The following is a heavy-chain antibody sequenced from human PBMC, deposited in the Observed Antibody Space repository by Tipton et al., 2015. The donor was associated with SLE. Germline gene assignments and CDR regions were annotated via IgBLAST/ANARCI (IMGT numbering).Heavy chain of an antibody. CDR3: AKDGSWNFVVEF. Sequence: SLRLSCDTSGFAFNFYGIHWVRQAPGKGLERVALIRFNGDNRYYAESVKGRFTFSRDSLKNTLYLQINNVRSEDTVTYYCAKDGSWNFVVEFGGQGTLVTVAS. CDR2: IRFNGDNR. J-gene: IGHJ4*02. V-gene: IGHV3-30*02. D-gene: IGHD2-15*01. CDR1: GFAFNFYG.